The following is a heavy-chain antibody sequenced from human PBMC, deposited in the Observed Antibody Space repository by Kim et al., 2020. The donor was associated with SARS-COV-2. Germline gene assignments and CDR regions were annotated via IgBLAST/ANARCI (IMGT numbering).Heavy chain of an antibody. CDR1: GFTFSSYA. V-gene: IGHV3-23*01. Sequence: GGSLRLSCAASGFTFSSYAMSWVRQAPGKGLEWVSAISGSGGSTYYADSVKGRFTISRDNSKNTLYLQMNSLRAEDTAVYYCAKGGSSTSPHYYYGMDVWGQGTTVTVSS. D-gene: IGHD2-2*01. CDR2: ISGSGGST. CDR3: AKGGSSTSPHYYYGMDV. J-gene: IGHJ6*02.